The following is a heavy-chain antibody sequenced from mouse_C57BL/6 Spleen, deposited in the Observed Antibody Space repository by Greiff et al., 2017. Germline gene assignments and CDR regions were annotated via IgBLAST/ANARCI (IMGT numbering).Heavy chain of an antibody. D-gene: IGHD1-1*01. V-gene: IGHV5-17*01. CDR3: EITAVLAAWFAY. CDR1: GFTFSDYG. J-gene: IGHJ3*01. CDR2: ISSGSSTI. Sequence: EVKVVESGGGLVKPGGSLKLSCAASGFTFSDYGMHWVRQAPEKGLEWVAYISSGSSTIYYADTVKGRFTISRDNAKNTLFLQMTSLRSEDTAMYYCEITAVLAAWFAYWGQGTLVTVSA.